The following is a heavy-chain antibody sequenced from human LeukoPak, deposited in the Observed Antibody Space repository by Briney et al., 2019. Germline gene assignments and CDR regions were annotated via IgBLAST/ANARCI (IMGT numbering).Heavy chain of an antibody. CDR1: GFTFSSYA. Sequence: GGSLRLSCAASGFTFSSYAMSWVRQAPGKGLEWVSAISGSGGSTYYADSVKGRFTISRDNSKNTLYLQMNSLRAEDTAVYYCAKDSVADSTEYNWFDPWGQGTLVTVSP. D-gene: IGHD1-14*01. V-gene: IGHV3-23*01. CDR2: ISGSGGST. J-gene: IGHJ5*02. CDR3: AKDSVADSTEYNWFDP.